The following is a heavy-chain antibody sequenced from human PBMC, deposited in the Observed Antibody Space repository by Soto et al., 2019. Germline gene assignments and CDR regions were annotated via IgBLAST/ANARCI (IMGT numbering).Heavy chain of an antibody. Sequence: GGSLRLSCAASGFTFSSYGMHWVRQAPGKGLEWVAVISYDGSNKYYADSVKGRFTISRDNSKNTLYLQMNSLRAEDTAVYYCAKGVEEQLGLDYWGQGTLVTVSS. CDR1: GFTFSSYG. D-gene: IGHD6-13*01. CDR2: ISYDGSNK. J-gene: IGHJ4*02. V-gene: IGHV3-30*18. CDR3: AKGVEEQLGLDY.